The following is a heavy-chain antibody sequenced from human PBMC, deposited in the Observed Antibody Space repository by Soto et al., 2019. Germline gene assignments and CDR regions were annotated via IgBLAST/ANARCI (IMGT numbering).Heavy chain of an antibody. V-gene: IGHV1-18*01. CDR1: GYTFTSYG. CDR2: ISAYNGNT. D-gene: IGHD6-19*01. Sequence: ASVKVSCKASGYTFTSYGISWVRQAPGQGLEWMGWISAYNGNTNYAQKLQGRVTMTTDTSTSTAYMELRSLRSDDTAVYYCARSDWLVPSYHCGMDVWGQGIMGTV. CDR3: ARSDWLVPSYHCGMDV. J-gene: IGHJ6*02.